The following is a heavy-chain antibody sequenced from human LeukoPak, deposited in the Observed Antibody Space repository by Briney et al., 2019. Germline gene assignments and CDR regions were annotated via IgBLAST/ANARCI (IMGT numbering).Heavy chain of an antibody. Sequence: SETLSLTCTVSGGSISSSSYYWGWIRQPPGKGLEWIGSIYYSGSTYYNPSLKSRVTISVDTSKNQFSLKLSSVTAADTAVYYCASYSSALPIKRDAFDIWGQGTMVTVSS. D-gene: IGHD6-19*01. CDR1: GGSISSSSYY. J-gene: IGHJ3*02. V-gene: IGHV4-39*01. CDR2: IYYSGST. CDR3: ASYSSALPIKRDAFDI.